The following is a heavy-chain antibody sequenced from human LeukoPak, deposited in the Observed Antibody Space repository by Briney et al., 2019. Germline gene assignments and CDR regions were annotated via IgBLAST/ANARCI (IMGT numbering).Heavy chain of an antibody. CDR3: GRGSVGFGELNY. V-gene: IGHV3-30-3*01. D-gene: IGHD3-10*01. J-gene: IGHJ4*02. CDR2: ISYNGSNK. Sequence: GGSLRLSCAASGFTFSSYAMSWVRQAPGKGLEWVAVISYNGSNKFYADSVKGRFTLSRDNSRNTLYLQMNSLRIEDTAVYYCGRGSVGFGELNYWGQGTLVTVSS. CDR1: GFTFSSYA.